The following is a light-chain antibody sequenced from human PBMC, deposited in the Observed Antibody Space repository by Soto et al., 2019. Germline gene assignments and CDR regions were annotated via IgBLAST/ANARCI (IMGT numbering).Light chain of an antibody. CDR2: AAS. V-gene: IGKV1-9*01. CDR3: QQLNSYPRT. J-gene: IGKJ3*01. CDR1: QGISTF. Sequence: DIQLTQSPSFLSASVGDRVTNSCRASQGISTFLAWYQQKPGKAPKLLIYAASTLQSGVPSRFSGSGSGTEFTLTIDSLQPEDFATYSCQQLNSYPRTFGPGTKVDIK.